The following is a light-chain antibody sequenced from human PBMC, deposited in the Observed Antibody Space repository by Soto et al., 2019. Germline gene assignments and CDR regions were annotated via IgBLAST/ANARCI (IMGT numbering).Light chain of an antibody. V-gene: IGLV2-14*01. CDR3: TPYSRSRVLV. Sequence: QSALAQPASVSGSLGQSITISCTGTSSDIGVYKYVSWYQQHPGKAPKLIIFEVSNRPSGVSDRFSGYNSGNTASLTISGLQAEYEADYYCTPYSRSRVLVFGGGTK. CDR2: EVS. J-gene: IGLJ3*02. CDR1: SSDIGVYKY.